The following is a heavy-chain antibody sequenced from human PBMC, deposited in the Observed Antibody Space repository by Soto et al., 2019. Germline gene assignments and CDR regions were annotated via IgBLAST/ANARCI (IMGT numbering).Heavy chain of an antibody. J-gene: IGHJ6*02. D-gene: IGHD2-21*02. CDR1: GFTFSSYS. CDR3: ARGLGGVVVTAIRGPSYGMDV. CDR2: ISSSSSYI. V-gene: IGHV3-21*01. Sequence: EVQLVESGGGLVKPGGSLRLSCAASGFTFSSYSMNWVRQAPGKGLEWVSSISSSSSYIYYADSVKGRFTISRDNAKNSLYLQMNSLRAEDTAVYYCARGLGGVVVTAIRGPSYGMDVWGQGTTVTVSS.